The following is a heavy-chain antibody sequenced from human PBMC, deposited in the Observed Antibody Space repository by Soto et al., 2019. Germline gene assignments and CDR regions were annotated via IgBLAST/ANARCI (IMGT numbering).Heavy chain of an antibody. CDR1: GCTFSSYA. CDR2: ISSNGGST. CDR3: VRFRFVVVVAATPPFDY. V-gene: IGHV3-64D*06. D-gene: IGHD2-15*01. J-gene: IGHJ4*02. Sequence: HPXGALRRAGSASGCTFSSYAMHWVRQAPGKGLEYVSAISSNGGSTYYADSVKGRFTISRDNSKNTLYLQMSSLRAEDTAVYYCVRFRFVVVVAATPPFDYWGQGTLVTVYS.